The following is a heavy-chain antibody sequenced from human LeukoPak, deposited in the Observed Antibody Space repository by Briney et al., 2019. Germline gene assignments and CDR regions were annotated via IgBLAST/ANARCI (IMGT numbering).Heavy chain of an antibody. J-gene: IGHJ4*02. D-gene: IGHD3-22*01. CDR3: ARGAATYYYDSSGSPDFDY. CDR1: GYTFTGYY. Sequence: ASVKVSCKASGYTFTGYYMHWVRQAPGQGLEWMGWINPNSGGTNYAQKFQGRVTMTRDTSISTAYMELSRLRSDDTAVYYCARGAATYYYDSSGSPDFDYWGQGTLVTVSS. CDR2: INPNSGGT. V-gene: IGHV1-2*02.